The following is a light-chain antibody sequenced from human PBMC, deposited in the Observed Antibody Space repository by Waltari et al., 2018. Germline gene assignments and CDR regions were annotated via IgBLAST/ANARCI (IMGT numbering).Light chain of an antibody. CDR3: SSYSRSSTFYV. CDR1: TSDVGGYNY. J-gene: IGLJ1*01. Sequence: QSALTQPASVSGSPGQSITISCTGTTSDVGGYNYVSCYHQHPGKAPKLMIYDVSKRTSGVSDRFSGSKSGNTASLTISGLQTEEEADYYCSSYSRSSTFYVFGTGTKVTVL. CDR2: DVS. V-gene: IGLV2-14*03.